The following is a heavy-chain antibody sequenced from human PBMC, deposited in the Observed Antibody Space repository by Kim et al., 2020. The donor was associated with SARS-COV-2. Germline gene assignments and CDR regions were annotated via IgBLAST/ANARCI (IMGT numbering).Heavy chain of an antibody. CDR2: ISYDGSNK. V-gene: IGHV3-30*18. D-gene: IGHD3-10*02. Sequence: GGSLRLSCAASGFTFSSYGMHWVRQAPGKGLEWVAVISYDGSNKYYADSVKGRFTISRDNSKNTLYLQMNSLRAEDTAVYYCAKDGDYYVDDAFYIWGQG. CDR3: AKDGDYYVDDAFYI. CDR1: GFTFSSYG. J-gene: IGHJ3*02.